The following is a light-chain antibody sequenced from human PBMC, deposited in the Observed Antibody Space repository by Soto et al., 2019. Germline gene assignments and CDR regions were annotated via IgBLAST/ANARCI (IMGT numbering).Light chain of an antibody. Sequence: EIVLTQSPATLSLSPGERAALSCRASQSVSNYLAWFQQKPGQAPRLLIYDASNRATGIPARFSGSGSGTDFTLTISSLEPEDFAVYYCQQRRNWPRITFGQGTRLEI. CDR2: DAS. J-gene: IGKJ5*01. V-gene: IGKV3-11*01. CDR1: QSVSNY. CDR3: QQRRNWPRIT.